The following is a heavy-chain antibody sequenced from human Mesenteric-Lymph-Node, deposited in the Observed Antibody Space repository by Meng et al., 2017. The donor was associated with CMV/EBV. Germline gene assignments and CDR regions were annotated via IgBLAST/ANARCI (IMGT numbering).Heavy chain of an antibody. Sequence: GESLKISCAASGFTFSSYAMHWVRQAPGKGLEWVAVISYDGSNKYYADSVKGRFTISRDNSKNTLYLQMNSLRAEDTAVYYCASWGIAAAGTSYFDYWGQGTLVTVSS. V-gene: IGHV3-30-3*01. CDR2: ISYDGSNK. D-gene: IGHD6-13*01. J-gene: IGHJ4*02. CDR3: ASWGIAAAGTSYFDY. CDR1: GFTFSSYA.